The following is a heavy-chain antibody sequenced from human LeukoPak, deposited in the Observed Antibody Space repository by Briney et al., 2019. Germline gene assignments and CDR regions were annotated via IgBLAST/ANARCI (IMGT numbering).Heavy chain of an antibody. D-gene: IGHD3-10*01. CDR3: TKGGDSYGNPSS. V-gene: IGHV3-23*01. CDR2: IGGGGVTT. J-gene: IGHJ5*02. CDR1: GFTFNSYA. Sequence: GGSLRLSCAASGFTFNSYAMTWVRQAPGKGLEWVSSIGGGGVTTIYAESVQGRFTVSRDNSKKTVYLQMNSLRAEDTAIYYCTKGGDSYGNPSSWGQGTLVIVSS.